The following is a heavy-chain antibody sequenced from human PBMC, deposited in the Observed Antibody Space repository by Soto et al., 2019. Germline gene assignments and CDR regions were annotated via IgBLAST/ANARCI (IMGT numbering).Heavy chain of an antibody. Sequence: EVQLVESGGGLVQPGGSLRLSCAASGFTFSSYAMHWVRQAPGKGLEYVSAISSNGGSTYYANSVKGRSTISRDNSKNTLYLQMGSLRAEDMAVYYCARQSYSSYYFDYWGQGTLVTVSS. CDR3: ARQSYSSYYFDY. J-gene: IGHJ4*02. V-gene: IGHV3-64*01. CDR1: GFTFSSYA. D-gene: IGHD6-13*01. CDR2: ISSNGGST.